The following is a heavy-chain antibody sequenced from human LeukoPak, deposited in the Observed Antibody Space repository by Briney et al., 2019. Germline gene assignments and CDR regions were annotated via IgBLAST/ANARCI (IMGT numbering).Heavy chain of an antibody. D-gene: IGHD2-2*01. J-gene: IGHJ6*04. CDR2: ISAYNGNT. CDR3: ARDVPAAKDYGTDV. Sequence: GASVTVSCKASGYTFTSYGISWVRQAPGQGLEWMGWISAYNGNTNYAQKLQGRVTMTTDTSTSTAYMELRSLRSDDTAVYYCARDVPAAKDYGTDVWGKGTTVTVAS. V-gene: IGHV1-18*04. CDR1: GYTFTSYG.